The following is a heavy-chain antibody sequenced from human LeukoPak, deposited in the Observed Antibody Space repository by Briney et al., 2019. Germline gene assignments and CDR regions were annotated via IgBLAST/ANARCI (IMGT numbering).Heavy chain of an antibody. CDR2: IYYSGST. D-gene: IGHD2-15*01. J-gene: IGHJ3*02. V-gene: IGHV4-30-4*01. Sequence: PSETLSLTCTVSGGSISSGDYYWSWIRQPPGKGLEWIGYIYYSGSTYYNPSLKSRVTISVDTSKNQFSLKLSSVTAADTAVYYCARVEGIVVVVAATPIHHALDIWGQGTMVTVSS. CDR3: ARVEGIVVVVAATPIHHALDI. CDR1: GGSISSGDYY.